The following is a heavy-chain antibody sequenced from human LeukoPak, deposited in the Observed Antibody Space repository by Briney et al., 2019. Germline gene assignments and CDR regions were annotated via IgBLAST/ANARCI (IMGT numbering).Heavy chain of an antibody. CDR2: FDPEDGEA. CDR3: ARVGLSGYDFALVDPDY. D-gene: IGHD5-12*01. CDR1: RYTLTELS. J-gene: IGHJ4*02. V-gene: IGHV1-24*01. Sequence: GASVKVSCKVSRYTLTELSMHWVRQAPGKGLEWMGGFDPEDGEAIYAQKLQGRVTMTTDTSTSTAYMELRSLRSDDTAVYYCARVGLSGYDFALVDPDYWGQGTLVTVSS.